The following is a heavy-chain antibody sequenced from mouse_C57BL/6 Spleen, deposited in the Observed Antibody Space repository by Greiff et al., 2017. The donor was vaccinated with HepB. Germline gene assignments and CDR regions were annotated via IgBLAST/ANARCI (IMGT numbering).Heavy chain of an antibody. CDR2: INPSTGGT. CDR3: ARRYYGSSLYWYFDV. J-gene: IGHJ1*03. CDR1: GYSFTGYY. D-gene: IGHD1-1*01. V-gene: IGHV1-42*01. Sequence: VQLQQSGPELVKPGASVKISCKASGYSFTGYYMNWVKQSPEKSLEWIGEINPSTGGTTYNQKFKAKATLTVDKSSSTAYMQLKSLTSEDSAVYYCARRYYGSSLYWYFDVWGTGTTVTGSS.